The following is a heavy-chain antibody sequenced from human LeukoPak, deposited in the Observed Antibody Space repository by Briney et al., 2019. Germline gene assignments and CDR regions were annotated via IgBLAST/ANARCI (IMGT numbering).Heavy chain of an antibody. Sequence: GGSLRLSCAASGFTFTNYAMHWVRQAPGKGLEWVAVISYDGSNKYYADSVKGRFTISRDNAKNSLYLQMNSLRAEDTAVYYCAREPPYCSSTSCYYTFDYWGQRTLVTVSS. CDR1: GFTFTNYA. CDR3: AREPPYCSSTSCYYTFDY. V-gene: IGHV3-30*04. D-gene: IGHD2-2*01. CDR2: ISYDGSNK. J-gene: IGHJ4*02.